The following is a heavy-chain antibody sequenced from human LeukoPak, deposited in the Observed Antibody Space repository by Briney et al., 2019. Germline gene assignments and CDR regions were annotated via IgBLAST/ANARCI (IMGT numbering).Heavy chain of an antibody. CDR2: ISGYSGNT. D-gene: IGHD1-26*01. J-gene: IGHJ4*02. CDR1: VYTFTTYV. V-gene: IGHV1-18*01. Sequence: PVKFSCKASVYTFTTYVISWGRKPPGKGLDWVGWISGYSGNTDYAQKFQDRVTMTTDTSTSTAYMELRSLSSDDTAVYYCARDYRGSYYFYWGQGTLVTVSS. CDR3: ARDYRGSYYFY.